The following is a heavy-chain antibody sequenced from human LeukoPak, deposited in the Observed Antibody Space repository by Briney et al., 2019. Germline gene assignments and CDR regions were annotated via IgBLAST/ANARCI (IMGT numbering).Heavy chain of an antibody. CDR2: IYPGDSDT. CDR3: ARHYSSSLTRDNWFDP. V-gene: IGHV5-51*01. Sequence: GESLKISCKGSGYSFTSYWIGWVRQMPGKGLEWMGIIYPGDSDTRYSPSFQGQVTISADKSISTTYLQWSSLKASDTAMYYCARHYSSSLTRDNWFDPWGQGTLVTVSS. CDR1: GYSFTSYW. D-gene: IGHD6-13*01. J-gene: IGHJ5*02.